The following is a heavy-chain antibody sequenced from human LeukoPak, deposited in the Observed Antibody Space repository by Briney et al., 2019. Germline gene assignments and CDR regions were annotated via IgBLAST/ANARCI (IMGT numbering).Heavy chain of an antibody. V-gene: IGHV1-69*13. CDR2: IIPIFGTA. Sequence: SVKVSCKASGGTFSSYAISWVRQAPGQGLEWRGGIIPIFGTANYAQKFQGRVTITADESTSTAYMELSSLRAEDTAVYYCARYSSSSSWFDPWGQGTLVTVSS. CDR1: GGTFSSYA. D-gene: IGHD6-6*01. J-gene: IGHJ5*02. CDR3: ARYSSSSSWFDP.